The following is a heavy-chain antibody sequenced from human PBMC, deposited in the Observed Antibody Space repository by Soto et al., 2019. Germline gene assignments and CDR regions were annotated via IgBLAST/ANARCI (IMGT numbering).Heavy chain of an antibody. D-gene: IGHD3-10*01. CDR1: GFTFSSYG. J-gene: IGHJ4*02. CDR3: ANSRDTMVPRATSDY. CDR2: ISYDGRNK. V-gene: IGHV3-30*18. Sequence: GGSLRLSCAASGFTFSSYGMHWVRQAPGKGLEWVAVISYDGRNKNYADSVKGRFTISRDNSKNTLYLQMNSLRAEDTAVYYCANSRDTMVPRATSDYWGQGPLVTVSS.